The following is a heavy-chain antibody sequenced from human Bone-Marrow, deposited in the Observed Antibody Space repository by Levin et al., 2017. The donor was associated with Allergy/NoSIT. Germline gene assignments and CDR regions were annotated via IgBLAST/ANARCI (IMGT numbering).Heavy chain of an antibody. CDR3: ARGSMTTVVTFDY. CDR2: IYSGGST. V-gene: IGHV3-53*01. Sequence: HAGGSLRLSCAASGFTISSNYMSWVRQAPGKGLEWVSVIYSGGSTYYADSVKGRFTISRDNSKNTLYLQMNSLRAEDTAVYYCARGSMTTVVTFDYWGQGTLVTVSS. CDR1: GFTISSNY. D-gene: IGHD4-23*01. J-gene: IGHJ4*02.